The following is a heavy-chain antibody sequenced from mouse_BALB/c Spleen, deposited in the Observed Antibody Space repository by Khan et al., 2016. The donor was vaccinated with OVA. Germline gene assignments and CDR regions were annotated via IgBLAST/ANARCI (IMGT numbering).Heavy chain of an antibody. CDR3: ARGNYYGYYFDY. D-gene: IGHD1-1*01. V-gene: IGHV3-2*02. Sequence: VQLQQSGPGLVKPSQSLSLTCTVTGYSITSGYAWNWIRQFPGNKLEWMGYISYSGVTSYTPSLKSRISITRDTSKNQFSLQLNTVTTEDTATYYCARGNYYGYYFDYWGQGTTLTVSS. CDR2: ISYSGVT. CDR1: GYSITSGYA. J-gene: IGHJ2*01.